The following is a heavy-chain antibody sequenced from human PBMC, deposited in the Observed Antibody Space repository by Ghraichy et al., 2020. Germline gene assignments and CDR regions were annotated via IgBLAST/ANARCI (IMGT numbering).Heavy chain of an antibody. V-gene: IGHV3-23*01. J-gene: IGHJ4*02. D-gene: IGHD2-15*01. Sequence: GGSLRLSCAASGFTFSSYGMSWVRQAPGKGLECVSAISGSGGSTYYADSVKGRFTISRDNSKNTLYLQMNSLRAEDTAIYYCARGCDDNCYRIDYWGQGTLVTVSS. CDR1: GFTFSSYG. CDR2: ISGSGGST. CDR3: ARGCDDNCYRIDY.